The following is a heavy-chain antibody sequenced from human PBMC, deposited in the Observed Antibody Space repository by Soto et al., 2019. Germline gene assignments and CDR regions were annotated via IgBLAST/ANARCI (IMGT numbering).Heavy chain of an antibody. CDR2: IDPSDSYT. Sequence: VESLKISCKGSGYSFTSYWISCFLQRPGKVLEWMGRIDPSDSYTNYSPSFQGRVTISADKSISTAYLQWSSLKASDTAMYYCARQRTGTTRYGMDVWGQGTTVTVSS. CDR3: ARQRTGTTRYGMDV. D-gene: IGHD1-7*01. CDR1: GYSFTSYW. V-gene: IGHV5-10-1*01. J-gene: IGHJ6*02.